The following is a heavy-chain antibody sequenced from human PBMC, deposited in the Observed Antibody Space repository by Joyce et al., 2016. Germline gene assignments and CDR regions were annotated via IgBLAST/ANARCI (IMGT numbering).Heavy chain of an antibody. CDR3: AKPNGRWGDDALDV. V-gene: IGHV4-59*01. CDR1: GASMDSFY. Sequence: QVQLQQWGPGLVKPSATLSLTCGVSGASMDSFYWTWIRQPPGEGLQWIADIYSSWTINYNPSLKSRLTISVDMSKKEFSLNLSSVAAADTAVYYCAKPNGRWGDDALDVWGQGTMVTVSS. CDR2: IYSSWTI. J-gene: IGHJ3*01. D-gene: IGHD5-24*01.